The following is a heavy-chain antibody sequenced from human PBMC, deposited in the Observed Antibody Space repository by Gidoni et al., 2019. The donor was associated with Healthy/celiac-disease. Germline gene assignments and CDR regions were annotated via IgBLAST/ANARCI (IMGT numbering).Heavy chain of an antibody. J-gene: IGHJ4*02. CDR1: GFTSSSYS. CDR3: ASNSYDSSGYYYG. V-gene: IGHV3-21*01. CDR2: ISSSSSYI. D-gene: IGHD3-22*01. Sequence: EVQLVESGGGLVKPGGSLRLSCAASGFTSSSYSMNWVLQAPGKGLEWVSSISSSSSYIYYADSVKGLFTISRDNAKNSLYLQMNSLRAEDTAVYYCASNSYDSSGYYYGWGQGTLVTVSS.